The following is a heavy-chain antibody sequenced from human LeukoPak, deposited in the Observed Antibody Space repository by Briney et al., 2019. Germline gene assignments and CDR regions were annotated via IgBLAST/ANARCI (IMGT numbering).Heavy chain of an antibody. CDR2: IYYSGTT. D-gene: IGHD6-25*01. CDR3: ARQPVRVAAPGRNWFDP. CDR1: GGSISSSYY. J-gene: IGHJ5*02. V-gene: IGHV4-39*01. Sequence: PSETLSLTCTVSGGSISSSYYWGWIRQPPGKGLEWSGSIYYSGTTYYNPSLKSRVTISVDTSKNQFSLTLSSVTAADTAVYYCARQPVRVAAPGRNWFDPWGQGTLVTVSS.